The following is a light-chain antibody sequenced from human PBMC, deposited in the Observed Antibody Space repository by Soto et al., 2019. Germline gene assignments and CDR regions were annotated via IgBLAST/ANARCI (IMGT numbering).Light chain of an antibody. Sequence: EIVMTQSPATLSVSPGERATLSCRASQSVSSNLAWYQQKPGQPPRLLIYGASTRATGIPSRFSGSGSGTEFTLTISSLQSEDFLVYYCQQYNNWWTLGQGTNVDIK. V-gene: IGKV3-15*01. CDR2: GAS. CDR3: QQYNNWWT. CDR1: QSVSSN. J-gene: IGKJ1*01.